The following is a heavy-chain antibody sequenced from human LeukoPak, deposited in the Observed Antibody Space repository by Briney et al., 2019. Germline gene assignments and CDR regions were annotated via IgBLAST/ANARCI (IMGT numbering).Heavy chain of an antibody. D-gene: IGHD6-6*01. CDR2: IYPGDSET. CDR3: VRFLRYSSSSGDY. V-gene: IGHV5-51*01. CDR1: GYSFISYW. J-gene: IGHJ4*02. Sequence: TGESPKISCKVSGYSFISYWIGWVRQMPGKGLEWMGIIYPGDSETRYSPSFHGQVTISVDKSISTAYLQWSSLRASDTAMYYCVRFLRYSSSSGDYWGQGTLVTVSS.